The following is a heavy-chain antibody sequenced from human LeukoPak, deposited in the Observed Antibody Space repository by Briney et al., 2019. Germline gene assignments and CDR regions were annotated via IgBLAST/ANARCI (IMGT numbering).Heavy chain of an antibody. CDR1: GFTFSGYS. CDR3: ARDLEATGPNWFDP. D-gene: IGHD1-1*01. Sequence: AGGSLRLSCAASGFTFSGYSMNWVRQAPGKGLEWVSYISSSGSTIYYADSVKGRFTISRDNAKNSLYLQMNSLRNEDTAVYYCARDLEATGPNWFDPWGQGTLVTVSS. V-gene: IGHV3-48*02. J-gene: IGHJ5*02. CDR2: ISSSGSTI.